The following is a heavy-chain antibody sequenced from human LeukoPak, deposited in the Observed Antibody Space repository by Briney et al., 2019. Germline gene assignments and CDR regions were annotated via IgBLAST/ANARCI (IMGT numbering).Heavy chain of an antibody. CDR1: GGSISSGSYY. V-gene: IGHV4-61*02. CDR2: IYTSGST. D-gene: IGHD3-10*01. J-gene: IGHJ3*02. Sequence: SETLSLTCTVSGGSISSGSYYWSWIRQPAGKGLEWIGRIYTSGSTNYNPSLKSRVTISVDTSKNQFSLKLSSVTAADTAVYYCARDGITMVRGVISKAFDIWGQGTMVTVSS. CDR3: ARDGITMVRGVISKAFDI.